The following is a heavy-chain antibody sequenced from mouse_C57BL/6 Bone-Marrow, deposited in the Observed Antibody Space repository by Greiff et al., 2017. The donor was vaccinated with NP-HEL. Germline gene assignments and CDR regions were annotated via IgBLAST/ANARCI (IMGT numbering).Heavy chain of an antibody. CDR1: GFTFSDYY. CDR2: ISNGGGST. J-gene: IGHJ1*03. D-gene: IGHD1-1*01. CDR3: ARQDYGSSFYWYFDV. Sequence: EVQLVESGGGLVQPGGSLKLSCAASGFTFSDYYMYWVRQTPEKRLEWVAYISNGGGSTYYPDTVKGRFTISRDNAKNTLYLQMSRLKSEDTAMYYCARQDYGSSFYWYFDVWGTGTTVTVSS. V-gene: IGHV5-12*01.